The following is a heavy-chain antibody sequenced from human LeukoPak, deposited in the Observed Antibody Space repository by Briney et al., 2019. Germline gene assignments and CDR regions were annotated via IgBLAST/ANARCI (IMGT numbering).Heavy chain of an antibody. CDR3: ARDGIRYCSSTSCYAGGEPFDY. Sequence: PGGSLRLSCAASGFTFSSYAMHWVRQAPGKGLEGVAVISYDGSNKYYADSVKGRFTISRDNSKNTLYLQMNGLRAEDTAVYYCARDGIRYCSSTSCYAGGEPFDYWGQGTLVTVSS. D-gene: IGHD2-2*01. CDR2: ISYDGSNK. J-gene: IGHJ4*02. CDR1: GFTFSSYA. V-gene: IGHV3-30*04.